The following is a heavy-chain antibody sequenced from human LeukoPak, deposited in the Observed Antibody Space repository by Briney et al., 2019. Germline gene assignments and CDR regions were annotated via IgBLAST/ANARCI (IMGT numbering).Heavy chain of an antibody. D-gene: IGHD1-26*01. CDR2: ISYDGSNK. Sequence: GGSLRLSCAASGFTFSSYGMHWVRQAPGKGLEWVAVISYDGSNKYYADSVKGRFTISRDNSKNTLYLQMNSLRAEDTAVYYCARVAGSYSNWFDPWGQGTLVTVSS. V-gene: IGHV3-30*03. CDR3: ARVAGSYSNWFDP. J-gene: IGHJ5*02. CDR1: GFTFSSYG.